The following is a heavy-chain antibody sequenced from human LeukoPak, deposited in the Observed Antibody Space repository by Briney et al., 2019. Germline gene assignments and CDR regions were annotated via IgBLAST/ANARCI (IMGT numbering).Heavy chain of an antibody. CDR1: AGSISAYY. Sequence: SETLSLTCTVSAGSISAYYWTWIRQPPGKGLEWIGYTSDSGSSDYKSSLKSRVSMSVDTSKRQFSLTLTSVTAADTAVYYCARIVRQDGGYLDLWGRGSLVTVSS. V-gene: IGHV4-59*08. D-gene: IGHD3-16*02. J-gene: IGHJ2*01. CDR3: ARIVRQDGGYLDL. CDR2: TSDSGSS.